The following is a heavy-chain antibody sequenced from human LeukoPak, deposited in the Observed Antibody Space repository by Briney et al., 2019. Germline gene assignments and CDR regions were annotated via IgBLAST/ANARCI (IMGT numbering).Heavy chain of an antibody. D-gene: IGHD6-6*01. J-gene: IGHJ6*03. V-gene: IGHV4-59*12. CDR3: GRDSHYSTSSNYYYYYMNV. CDR2: VYYTGNT. Sequence: PSETLSLTCNVSGGSINTYYWSWIRQSPGKGLEWIGYVYYTGNTNYSPSLKSRVTISVNTSKNQFSLKLTSVTAADTAVYFCGRDSHYSTSSNYYYYYMNVWGKGTTVTVSS. CDR1: GGSINTYY.